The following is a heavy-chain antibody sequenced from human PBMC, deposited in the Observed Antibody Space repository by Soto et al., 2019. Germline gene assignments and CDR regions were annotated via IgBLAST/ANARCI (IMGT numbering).Heavy chain of an antibody. CDR3: AKDRRGYCSSTSCPYLDY. D-gene: IGHD2-2*01. J-gene: IGHJ4*02. CDR2: ISYDGSNK. CDR1: GFTFSSYG. Sequence: PGGSLRLSCAASGFTFSSYGMHWVRQAPGKGLEWVAVISYDGSNKYYADSVKGRFTISRDNSKNALYLQMNSLRAEDTAVYYCAKDRRGYCSSTSCPYLDYWGQGTLVTVSS. V-gene: IGHV3-30*18.